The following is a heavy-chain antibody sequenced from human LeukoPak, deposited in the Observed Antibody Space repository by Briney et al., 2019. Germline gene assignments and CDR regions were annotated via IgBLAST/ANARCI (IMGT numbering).Heavy chain of an antibody. D-gene: IGHD2-15*01. CDR1: GFTFRAYP. J-gene: IGHJ4*02. CDR2: ISTDGGRT. V-gene: IGHV3-64*01. Sequence: GGSLRLSCAASGFTFRAYPMHWVRQTPGKGLEFVSSISTDGGRTEYANSVKGRFIISRDNSKNTLFLQLDSMRVEDTAVYHCARAGYCSGGSCNFGAAFGYWGQGTLVAVSS. CDR3: ARAGYCSGGSCNFGAAFGY.